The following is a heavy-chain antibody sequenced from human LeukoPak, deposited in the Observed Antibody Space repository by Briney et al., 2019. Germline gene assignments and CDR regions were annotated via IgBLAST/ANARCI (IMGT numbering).Heavy chain of an antibody. CDR3: IRGHLDTAMAVY. CDR1: GFTFGDYA. D-gene: IGHD5-18*01. CDR2: IRSKAYGGST. J-gene: IGHJ4*02. Sequence: PGGSLRLSSTTSGFTFGDYAMSWFRQAPGKGLEWVGFIRSKAYGGSTEYAASVKGRFTLSRDDFKSIAYLQMNSLNTEYTAVYYCIRGHLDTAMAVYWGQGTLVTVSS. V-gene: IGHV3-49*03.